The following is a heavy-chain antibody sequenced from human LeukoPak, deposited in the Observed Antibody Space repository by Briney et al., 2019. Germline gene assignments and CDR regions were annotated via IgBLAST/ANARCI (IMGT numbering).Heavy chain of an antibody. CDR3: ARLRVVWAREYCSGGSCYSGYFDY. CDR1: GGSFSGYY. Sequence: KPSETLSLTCAVYGGSFSGYYWSWIRQPPGKGLEWIGEINHSGSTNYNPSLKSRVTISVDTSKNQFSLKLSSVTAADTAVYYCARLRVVWAREYCSGGSCYSGYFDYWGQGTLSPSPQ. CDR2: INHSGST. D-gene: IGHD2-15*01. V-gene: IGHV4-34*01. J-gene: IGHJ4*02.